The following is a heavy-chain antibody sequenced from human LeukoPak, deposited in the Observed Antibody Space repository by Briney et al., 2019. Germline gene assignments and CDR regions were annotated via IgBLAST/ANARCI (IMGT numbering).Heavy chain of an antibody. CDR3: ARDTESGEHGGYIS. CDR2: ISSSSSYI. D-gene: IGHD3-22*01. Sequence: GGSLRLSCAASGLTFSSYSMNWVRQAPGKGLEWASSISSSSSYIYYADSVKGRFTISRDNAKNSLYLQMNSLRAEDTAVYYCARDTESGEHGGYISWGQGTLVTVSS. V-gene: IGHV3-21*01. CDR1: GLTFSSYS. J-gene: IGHJ5*02.